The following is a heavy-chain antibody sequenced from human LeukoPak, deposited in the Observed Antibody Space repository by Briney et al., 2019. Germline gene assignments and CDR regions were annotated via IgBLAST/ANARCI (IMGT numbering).Heavy chain of an antibody. V-gene: IGHV4-39*01. CDR3: ARYYDIPGYYFDY. D-gene: IGHD3-9*01. Sequence: WETLSLTCTVSGGPISSSSYYWGWIRQPPAKGLEWIGSIYYSGSTYYNPSLKSQVTISVDTSKNQFSLKLSSVTAADTAVYYCARYYDIPGYYFDYWGQGTLVTVSS. CDR2: IYYSGST. J-gene: IGHJ4*02. CDR1: GGPISSSSYY.